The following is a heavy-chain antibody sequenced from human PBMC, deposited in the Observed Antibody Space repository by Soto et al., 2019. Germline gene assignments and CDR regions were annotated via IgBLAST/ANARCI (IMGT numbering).Heavy chain of an antibody. Sequence: KFQGRVTITRDTSASTAYMELSSLRSEDTAVYYCARDWDMVRVVNFDYWGQGTLVTVSS. V-gene: IGHV1-3*01. CDR3: ARDWDMVRVVNFDY. J-gene: IGHJ4*02. D-gene: IGHD3-10*01.